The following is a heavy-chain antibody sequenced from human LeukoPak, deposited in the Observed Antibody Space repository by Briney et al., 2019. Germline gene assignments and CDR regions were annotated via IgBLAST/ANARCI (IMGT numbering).Heavy chain of an antibody. Sequence: EWIGEINHSGSTNYNPSLKSRVTISVDTSKNQFSLKLSSVTAADTAVYYCASRSYYYGMDVWGQGTTVTVSS. J-gene: IGHJ6*02. CDR2: INHSGST. CDR3: ASRSYYYGMDV. V-gene: IGHV4-34*01.